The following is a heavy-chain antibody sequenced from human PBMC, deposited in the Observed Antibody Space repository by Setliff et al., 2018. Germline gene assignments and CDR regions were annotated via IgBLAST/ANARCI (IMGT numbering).Heavy chain of an antibody. J-gene: IGHJ6*03. CDR2: INTNTGNP. D-gene: IGHD3-22*01. CDR1: GYTFATYA. V-gene: IGHV7-4-1*02. Sequence: ASVKVSCKASGYTFATYAISWMRQAPGQGFEWMGWINTNTGNPNYAQGFTGRFVFSLDTCVSTAYLQISSLKAEDTAVYYWAKSPPGYYDSSGWHQRNYYMDVWGKGTTVTVSS. CDR3: AKSPPGYYDSSGWHQRNYYMDV.